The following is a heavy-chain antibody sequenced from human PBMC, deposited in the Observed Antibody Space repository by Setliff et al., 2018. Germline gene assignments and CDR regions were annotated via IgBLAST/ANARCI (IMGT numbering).Heavy chain of an antibody. J-gene: IGHJ6*03. Sequence: ASVKVSCKTSGTTFNSHAINWVRQAPGQGLEWMGRIITAFGSAISAQKFQDRVSITADRTTYTAYLELTSLTLEDTAVYYCATSPKKVTGSDYYNHYMDVWGKGTTVTSP. CDR1: GTTFNSHA. CDR3: ATSPKKVTGSDYYNHYMDV. CDR2: IITAFGSA. V-gene: IGHV1-69*06. D-gene: IGHD3-9*01.